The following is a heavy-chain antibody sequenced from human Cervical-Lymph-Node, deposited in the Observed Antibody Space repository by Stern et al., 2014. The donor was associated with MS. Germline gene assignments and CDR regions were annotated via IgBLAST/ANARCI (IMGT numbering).Heavy chain of an antibody. J-gene: IGHJ4*02. Sequence: VTLRESGPALVKPTQTLTLTCTFSGFSLSRSGMRVSWIRQPPGKDLEWLASIDWDDDKFYRTTLKTRVTISKVTPIHTVCTDMSHMDPGDTATYYCARSTWTGYFDYWGQGTLVTVSS. CDR1: GFSLSRSGMR. D-gene: IGHD1-1*01. CDR2: IDWDDDK. CDR3: ARSTWTGYFDY. V-gene: IGHV2-70*04.